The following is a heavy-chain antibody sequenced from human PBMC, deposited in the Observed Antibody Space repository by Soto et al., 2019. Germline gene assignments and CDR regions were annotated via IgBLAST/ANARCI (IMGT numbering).Heavy chain of an antibody. CDR1: GFTFSVYY. D-gene: IGHD6-13*01. CDR2: ISTSGNTM. V-gene: IGHV3-11*01. Sequence: GGSLRLSCAASGFTFSVYYMSWVRQAPGKGLEWVSYISTSGNTMYYADSVKGRFTISRDNAKNSLSLQMHSLRAEDTAVYYCARDMRSSWPFDYWGQGTLVTVS. CDR3: ARDMRSSWPFDY. J-gene: IGHJ4*02.